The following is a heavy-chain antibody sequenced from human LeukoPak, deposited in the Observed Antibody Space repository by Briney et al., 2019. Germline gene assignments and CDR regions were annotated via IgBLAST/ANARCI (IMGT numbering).Heavy chain of an antibody. Sequence: GGSLRLSCAASGFTFSDYYMSWFRQAPGKGLEWVSYISTSGDIIHYTDSVEGRFTISRDDARNSLYLQMNSLRAEDSAVYYCATSSGSSAWGQGTLVTVSS. CDR1: GFTFSDYY. CDR2: ISTSGDII. V-gene: IGHV3-11*01. D-gene: IGHD3-10*01. J-gene: IGHJ5*02. CDR3: ATSSGSSA.